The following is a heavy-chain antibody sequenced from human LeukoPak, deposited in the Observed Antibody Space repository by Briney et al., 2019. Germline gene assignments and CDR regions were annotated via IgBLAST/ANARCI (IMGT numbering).Heavy chain of an antibody. CDR3: ARSVVIGGYFDY. CDR1: GFAFSSYA. Sequence: GGSLRLSCAASGFAFSSYAMHWVRQAPGKGLEWVAVISYDGSNKYYADSVKGRFTIPRDNSKNTLYLQMNSLRAEDTAVYYCARSVVIGGYFDYWGQGTLVTVSS. V-gene: IGHV3-30-3*01. CDR2: ISYDGSNK. D-gene: IGHD4-23*01. J-gene: IGHJ4*02.